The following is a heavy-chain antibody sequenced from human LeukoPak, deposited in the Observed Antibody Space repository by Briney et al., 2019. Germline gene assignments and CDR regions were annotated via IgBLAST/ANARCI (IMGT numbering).Heavy chain of an antibody. CDR3: ASRGLSDGDHGGY. V-gene: IGHV1-2*06. D-gene: IGHD4-17*01. CDR2: INPNSGGT. J-gene: IGHJ4*02. CDR1: GCTFTGYY. Sequence: ASVKVSCKASGCTFTGYYMHWVRQAPGQGLEWMGRINPNSGGTNYAQKFQGRVTMTRDTSISTAYMELSRLRSDDTAVYYCASRGLSDGDHGGYWGQGTLVTVSS.